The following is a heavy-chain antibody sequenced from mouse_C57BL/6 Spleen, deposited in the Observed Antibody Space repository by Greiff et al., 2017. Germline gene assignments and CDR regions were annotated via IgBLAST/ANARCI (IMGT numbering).Heavy chain of an antibody. D-gene: IGHD1-1*01. CDR1: GYTFTSYW. Sequence: VQLQQPGAELVRPGTSVKLSCKASGYTFTSYWMHWVKQRPGQGLEWIGVIDPSDSYTNYNQKFKGKATLTVDTSSSTAYMQLSNLTSEDSAVYHCAGDTAVVSDVWGTGTTVTVSA. V-gene: IGHV1-59*01. CDR2: IDPSDSYT. J-gene: IGHJ1*03. CDR3: AGDTAVVSDV.